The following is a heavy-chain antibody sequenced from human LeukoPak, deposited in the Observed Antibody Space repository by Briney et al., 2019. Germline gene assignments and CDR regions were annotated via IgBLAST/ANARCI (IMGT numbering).Heavy chain of an antibody. Sequence: GGSLRLSCAASGFTFSCYWMSWVRQAPGKGLEWVANIKQDGSEKYYVDSVKGRFTISRDNAKNSLYLQMNSLRAEDTAVYYCASLSSSGWYKYYFDYWGQGTLVTVSS. CDR3: ASLSSSGWYKYYFDY. D-gene: IGHD6-19*01. V-gene: IGHV3-7*01. CDR2: IKQDGSEK. CDR1: GFTFSCYW. J-gene: IGHJ4*02.